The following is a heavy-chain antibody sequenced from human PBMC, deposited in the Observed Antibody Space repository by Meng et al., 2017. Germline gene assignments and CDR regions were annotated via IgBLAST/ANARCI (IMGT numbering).Heavy chain of an antibody. J-gene: IGHJ5*02. CDR3: ARKFTMVRGIYNWFDP. CDR2: INHSGST. CDR1: GGSFSGYY. Sequence: QVQLPTWGLVLLKPSDALSLPCVVYGGSFSGYYWSWIRQPPGKGLEWIGEINHSGSTNYNPSLKSRVTISVDTSKNQFSLKLSSVTAADTAVYYCARKFTMVRGIYNWFDPWGQGTLVTVFS. D-gene: IGHD3-10*01. V-gene: IGHV4-34*01.